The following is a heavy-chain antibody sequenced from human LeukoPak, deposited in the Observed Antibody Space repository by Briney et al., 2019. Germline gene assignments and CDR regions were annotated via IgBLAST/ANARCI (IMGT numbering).Heavy chain of an antibody. Sequence: GGSPRLSCAASGFTLSSYWMHWVRQTPGRGLVWVSGINTDGSYTSYADSVKGRFTISRDNAKNTLYLQMNSLRVEDTAVYYCYGANAEHWGQGTLVTVSS. J-gene: IGHJ1*01. CDR1: GFTLSSYW. V-gene: IGHV3-74*01. D-gene: IGHD4-23*01. CDR2: INTDGSYT. CDR3: YGANAEH.